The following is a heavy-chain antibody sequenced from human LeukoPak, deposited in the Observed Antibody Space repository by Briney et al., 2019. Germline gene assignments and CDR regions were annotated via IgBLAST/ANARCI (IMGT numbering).Heavy chain of an antibody. Sequence: KRSQTLSLTCAISGDSVSSTNVGWNWIRQSPSSGLEWLGRTYYRSQFYTDYADSVKGRITITPDTSKDQFSLQLSSLTPDDTAVYYCVRGTAFDIWSQGTMVTVSS. V-gene: IGHV6-1*01. J-gene: IGHJ3*02. CDR1: GDSVSSTNVG. CDR2: TYYRSQFYT. CDR3: VRGTAFDI. D-gene: IGHD1-14*01.